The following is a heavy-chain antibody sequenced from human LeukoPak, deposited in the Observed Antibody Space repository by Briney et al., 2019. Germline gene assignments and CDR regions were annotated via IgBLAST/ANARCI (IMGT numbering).Heavy chain of an antibody. D-gene: IGHD6-19*01. J-gene: IGHJ4*02. Sequence: SETLSLTCTVSGGSISSYCWSWIRQPPGKGLEWIGYIYYSGSTNYNPSLKSRVTISVDTSKNQFSLKLSSVTAADTAVYYCAGGIAVAGTDYWGQRTLVTVSS. CDR3: AGGIAVAGTDY. CDR1: GGSISSYC. V-gene: IGHV4-59*01. CDR2: IYYSGST.